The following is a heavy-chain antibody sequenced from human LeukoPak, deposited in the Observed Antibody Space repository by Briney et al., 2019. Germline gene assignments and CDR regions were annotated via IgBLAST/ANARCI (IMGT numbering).Heavy chain of an antibody. Sequence: GGSLRLSCAASGFTFSSYWMSWVRQAPGKGLEWVANIKQDGSEKYYVDSVKGRFTISRDNAKNSLYLQMNSLRAEDTAVYYCARGESSSWYSFDYWGQGTLVTVSS. CDR2: IKQDGSEK. D-gene: IGHD6-13*01. CDR1: GFTFSSYW. V-gene: IGHV3-7*01. CDR3: ARGESSSWYSFDY. J-gene: IGHJ4*02.